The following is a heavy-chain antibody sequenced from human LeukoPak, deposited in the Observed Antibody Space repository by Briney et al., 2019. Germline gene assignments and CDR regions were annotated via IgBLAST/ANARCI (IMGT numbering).Heavy chain of an antibody. CDR2: ISSSGSTI. Sequence: PGGSLRLSCAASGFTFSSYSMNWVRQAPGKGLEWVSYISSSGSTIYYADSVKGRFTISRDNAKNSLYLQMNSLRAEDTAVYYCAREAMWRGEWELTGYYYYMDVWGKGTTVTVSS. CDR3: AREAMWRGEWELTGYYYYMDV. CDR1: GFTFSSYS. J-gene: IGHJ6*03. D-gene: IGHD1-26*01. V-gene: IGHV3-48*01.